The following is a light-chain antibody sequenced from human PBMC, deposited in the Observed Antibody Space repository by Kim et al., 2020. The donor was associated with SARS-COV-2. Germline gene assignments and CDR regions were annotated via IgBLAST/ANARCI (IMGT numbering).Light chain of an antibody. Sequence: GQSITIPCTGTSSDFGAYTHVSWYQRQPGQAPKVMIYDVTNRPSGVSNRFSGSKSGNTASLTLSGLQAEDEADYYCSSYTTSSTLVFGTGTKVTVL. CDR2: DVT. CDR3: SSYTTSSTLV. V-gene: IGLV2-14*03. CDR1: SSDFGAYTH. J-gene: IGLJ1*01.